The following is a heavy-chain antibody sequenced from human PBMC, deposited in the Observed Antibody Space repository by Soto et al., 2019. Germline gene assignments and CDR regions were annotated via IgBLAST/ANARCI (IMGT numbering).Heavy chain of an antibody. J-gene: IGHJ4*02. CDR2: ITGDTNRI. D-gene: IGHD4-4*01. CDR1: GFRFSIYS. Sequence: EVQLVEPGGGLVQPGGSLGLSCAASGFRFSIYSMNWVRQAPGKGLEWSASITGDTNRIKYADSVKGRFTISRDNAKNSVYLKMNNLIDEDTAVYYCARTVKGHIEYWGQGTVVTVSS. CDR3: ARTVKGHIEY. V-gene: IGHV3-48*02.